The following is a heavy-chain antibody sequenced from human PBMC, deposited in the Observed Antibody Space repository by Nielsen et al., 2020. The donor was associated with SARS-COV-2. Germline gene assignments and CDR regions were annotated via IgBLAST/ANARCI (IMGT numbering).Heavy chain of an antibody. D-gene: IGHD3-3*01. CDR1: GYTFTSYD. V-gene: IGHV1-8*01. CDR2: MNPNSGNT. J-gene: IGHJ5*02. Sequence: ASVKVSCKASGYTFTSYDINWVRQATGQGLEWMGWMNPNSGNTGYAQKFQGRVTMTRNTSISTAYMELSSLRSEDTAVYYCARAPSITIFGVVGWFDPWGQGTLVTVSS. CDR3: ARAPSITIFGVVGWFDP.